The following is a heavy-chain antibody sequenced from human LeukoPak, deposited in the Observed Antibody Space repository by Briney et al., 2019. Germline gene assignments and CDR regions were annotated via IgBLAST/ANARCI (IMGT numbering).Heavy chain of an antibody. CDR2: TKYGAST. V-gene: IGHV4-39*01. CDR1: GGSITRSINY. CDR3: ARGPYCSSTSCYRPPGAFDI. Sequence: SETLSLTCTVSGGSITRSINYWAWIRQPPGKGLEWIATTKYGASTFYNPSLRSRVTISVDTSKNQFSLKLSSVTAADTAVYYCARGPYCSSTSCYRPPGAFDIWGQGTMVTVSS. J-gene: IGHJ3*02. D-gene: IGHD2-2*02.